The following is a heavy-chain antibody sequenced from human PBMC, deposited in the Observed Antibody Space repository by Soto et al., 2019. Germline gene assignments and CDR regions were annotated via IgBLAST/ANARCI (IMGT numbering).Heavy chain of an antibody. Sequence: GGSLRLSCAASGFTFSSYAMSWVRQAPGKGLEWVSAISGSGGSTYYADSVKGRFTISRDNSKNTLYLQMNSLRAEDTAVYYCAKALVVVAGPLDAFDIWGQGTMVTVSS. CDR3: AKALVVVAGPLDAFDI. J-gene: IGHJ3*02. V-gene: IGHV3-23*01. CDR2: ISGSGGST. CDR1: GFTFSSYA. D-gene: IGHD2-15*01.